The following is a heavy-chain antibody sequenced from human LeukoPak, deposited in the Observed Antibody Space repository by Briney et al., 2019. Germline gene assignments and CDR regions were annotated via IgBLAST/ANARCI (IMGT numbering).Heavy chain of an antibody. CDR1: GFTFSSYA. CDR3: AKVRSAVTTPLYFDY. V-gene: IGHV3-23*01. CDR2: ISGSGGST. Sequence: GGSLRLSCAASGFTFSSYAMSWVRQAPGKGLEWVSAISGSGGSTYYADSVKGRFTISRDNSKNTLYLQMSSLRAEDTAVYYCAKVRSAVTTPLYFDYWGQGTLVTVSS. D-gene: IGHD4-11*01. J-gene: IGHJ4*02.